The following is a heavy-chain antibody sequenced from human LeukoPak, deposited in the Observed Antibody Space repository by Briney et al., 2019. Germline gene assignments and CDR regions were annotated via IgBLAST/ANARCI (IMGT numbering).Heavy chain of an antibody. CDR3: ARVSSGRSRAPFDY. Sequence: ASVKVSCKASGYTFTGYYMHWVRQAPGQGLEWMGWINPNSGGTNYAQKFQGRATMTRDTSISTAYMELSRLRSDDTAVYYCARVSSGRSRAPFDYWGQGTLVTVSS. CDR2: INPNSGGT. CDR1: GYTFTGYY. J-gene: IGHJ4*02. D-gene: IGHD6-19*01. V-gene: IGHV1-2*02.